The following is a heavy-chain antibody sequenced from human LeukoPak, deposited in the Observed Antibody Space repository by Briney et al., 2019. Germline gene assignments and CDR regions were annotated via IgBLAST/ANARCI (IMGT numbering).Heavy chain of an antibody. CDR3: ARGYYDSSGYYLIDY. J-gene: IGHJ4*02. CDR2: IYSGGST. Sequence: PGGSLRLSCAASGFTVSSNYMSWVRQAPGKGLEWVSVIYSGGSTYYADSVKGRFTISRDNSKNTLYLQMNSLRAEDRAVYYCARGYYDSSGYYLIDYWGQGTLVTVSS. V-gene: IGHV3-66*01. CDR1: GFTVSSNY. D-gene: IGHD3-22*01.